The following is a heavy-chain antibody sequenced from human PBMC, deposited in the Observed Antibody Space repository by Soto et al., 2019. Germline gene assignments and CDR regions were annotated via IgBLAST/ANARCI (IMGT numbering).Heavy chain of an antibody. J-gene: IGHJ4*02. V-gene: IGHV3-33*01. CDR2: IWYDGSNK. CDR3: ARKLHYFDY. CDR1: GFTFSSYG. Sequence: QVQLVESGGGVVQPGRSLRLSCAASGFTFSSYGMHWVRQATGKGLEWVAVIWYDGSNKYYADSVKGRFTISRDNSKNTLYLQMNSLRAEDTALYYCARKLHYFDYWGQGTLVTVSS. D-gene: IGHD1-26*01.